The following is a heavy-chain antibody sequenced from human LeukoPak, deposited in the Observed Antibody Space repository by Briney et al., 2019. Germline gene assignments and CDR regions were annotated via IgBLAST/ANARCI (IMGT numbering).Heavy chain of an antibody. CDR3: ARGYYDSSGLFDY. V-gene: IGHV4-59*01. CDR2: IYYSGST. CDR1: GGSISSYY. D-gene: IGHD3-22*01. J-gene: IGHJ4*02. Sequence: SETLSLTCTVSGGSISSYYWSWIRQPPGKGLEWLGYIYYSGSTNYNPSLKSRVTISVDTSKNQFSLKLSSVTAADTAVYYCARGYYDSSGLFDYWGQGTLVTVSS.